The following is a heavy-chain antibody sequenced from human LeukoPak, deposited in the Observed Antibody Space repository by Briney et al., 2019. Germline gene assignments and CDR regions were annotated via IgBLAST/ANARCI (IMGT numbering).Heavy chain of an antibody. CDR3: AKRSTGYYFDS. J-gene: IGHJ4*02. Sequence: GGSLRLSCAASEFTFSNYAMSWVRQAPGKGLQWVSLISGSGGTTYYADSVRGRFTISRDNSKNTVYLQMNSLRAEDTADYYCAKRSTGYYFDSWGQGTLVTVSS. CDR2: ISGSGGTT. V-gene: IGHV3-23*01. CDR1: EFTFSNYA. D-gene: IGHD2-2*01.